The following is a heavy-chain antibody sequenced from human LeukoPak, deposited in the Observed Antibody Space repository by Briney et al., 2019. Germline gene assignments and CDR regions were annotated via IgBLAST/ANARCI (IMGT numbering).Heavy chain of an antibody. CDR1: GFTFSSYS. Sequence: GGSLRLSCVASGFTFSSYSMNWVRQAPGKGLDWVANIKQDGSEKYYVDSVKGRFTISRDNAKNSLYLQMNSLRAEDTAVYYCARYAIYYYDSSGYYDGDAFDIWGQGTMVTVSS. V-gene: IGHV3-7*01. CDR3: ARYAIYYYDSSGYYDGDAFDI. CDR2: IKQDGSEK. D-gene: IGHD3-22*01. J-gene: IGHJ3*02.